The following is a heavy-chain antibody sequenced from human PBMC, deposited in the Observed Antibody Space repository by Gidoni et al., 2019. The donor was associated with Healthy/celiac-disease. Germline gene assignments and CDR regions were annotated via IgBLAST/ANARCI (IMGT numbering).Heavy chain of an antibody. J-gene: IGHJ6*02. CDR3: ARGVPAARPGSVWYYYYGMDV. V-gene: IGHV4-34*01. CDR2: INHSGST. Sequence: QVQLQQWGAGLLKPSETLSLTCAVYGGSFSGYYWSWIRQPPGKGLEWIGEINHSGSTNYNPSLKSRVTISVDTSKNQFSLKLSSVTAADTAVYYCARGVPAARPGSVWYYYYGMDVWGQGTTVTVSS. D-gene: IGHD2-2*01. CDR1: GGSFSGYY.